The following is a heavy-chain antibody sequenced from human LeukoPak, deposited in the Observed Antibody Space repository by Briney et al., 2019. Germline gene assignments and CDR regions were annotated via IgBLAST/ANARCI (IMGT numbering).Heavy chain of an antibody. D-gene: IGHD3-16*02. V-gene: IGHV3-74*01. CDR3: ARDNYDYVWGSYRYYDY. CDR2: INSDGSST. J-gene: IGHJ4*02. CDR1: GFTFGSYW. Sequence: GGSLRLSCAASGFTFGSYWMHWVRQAPGKGLVWVSRINSDGSSTSYADSVKGRFTISRDNAKNTLYLQMNSLRAEDTAVYYCARDNYDYVWGSYRYYDYWGQGTLVTVSS.